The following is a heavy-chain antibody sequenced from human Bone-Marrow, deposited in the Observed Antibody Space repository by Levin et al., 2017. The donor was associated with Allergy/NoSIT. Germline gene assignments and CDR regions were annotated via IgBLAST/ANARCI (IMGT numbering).Heavy chain of an antibody. J-gene: IGHJ4*02. Sequence: SETLSLTCTVSGGSISSGDYYWSWIRQPPGKGLEWIGYIYYSGSTYYNPSLKSRVTISVDTSKNQFSLKLSSVTAADTAVYYCARERVSGMVRGVMAYWGQGTLVTVSS. CDR1: GGSISSGDYY. CDR3: ARERVSGMVRGVMAY. CDR2: IYYSGST. D-gene: IGHD3-10*01. V-gene: IGHV4-30-4*01.